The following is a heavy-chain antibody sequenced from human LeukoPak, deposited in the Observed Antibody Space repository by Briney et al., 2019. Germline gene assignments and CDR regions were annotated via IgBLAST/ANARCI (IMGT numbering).Heavy chain of an antibody. CDR3: ARGSGSRIAVAGTKGYNAY. D-gene: IGHD6-19*01. J-gene: IGHJ4*02. Sequence: ASVKVSCKASGYTFTSYDINWARQAPGQGLEWMGWMNPNSGNTGYAQKFQGRVTMTRNTSISTAYMELSSLRSEDTAVYYCARGSGSRIAVAGTKGYNAYWGQGTLVTVSS. CDR1: GYTFTSYD. V-gene: IGHV1-8*01. CDR2: MNPNSGNT.